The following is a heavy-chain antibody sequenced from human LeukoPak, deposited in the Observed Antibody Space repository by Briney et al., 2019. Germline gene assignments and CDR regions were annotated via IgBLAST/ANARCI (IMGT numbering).Heavy chain of an antibody. D-gene: IGHD2-2*02. CDR3: ARGYCSSTSCYSFRLGYYYMDV. CDR2: INPSGSST. CDR1: GYSFTSHY. Sequence: GASVKVSCKASGYSFTSHYMHWVRQAPGQGLEWLGLINPSGSSTLYAQKFQGRVTMTRDMSTTTDYMELSRLRSDDTAVYYCARGYCSSTSCYSFRLGYYYMDVWGKGTTVTVSS. V-gene: IGHV1-46*01. J-gene: IGHJ6*03.